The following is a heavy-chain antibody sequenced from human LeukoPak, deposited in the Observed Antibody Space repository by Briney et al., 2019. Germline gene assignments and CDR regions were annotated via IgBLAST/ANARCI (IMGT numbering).Heavy chain of an antibody. J-gene: IGHJ4*02. V-gene: IGHV1-18*01. CDR1: GYTFSRYG. CDR2: ISAYNGNT. Sequence: GASVKVSCKASGYTFSRYGITWVRQAPGQGLEWVAWISAYNGNTNYAHSVQGRLTMTTDISTSTAYMDLRSLRSDDTAVYYCATLTPRYYYDSSGQPPYYWGQGTLVTVSS. CDR3: ATLTPRYYYDSSGQPPYY. D-gene: IGHD3-22*01.